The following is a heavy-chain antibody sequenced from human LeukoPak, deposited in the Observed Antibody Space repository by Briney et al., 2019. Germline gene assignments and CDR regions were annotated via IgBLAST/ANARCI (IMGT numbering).Heavy chain of an antibody. Sequence: ASVKVSCKASGYTFTCYYMHWVRQAPGQGLEWRGWINPNSGGTNYAQKFQGRVTMTRDTSISTAYMELSRLRSDDTAVYYCARDRYRAVVPAAISTFDYWGQGTLVTVSS. V-gene: IGHV1-2*02. CDR1: GYTFTCYY. CDR3: ARDRYRAVVPAAISTFDY. D-gene: IGHD2-2*01. J-gene: IGHJ4*02. CDR2: INPNSGGT.